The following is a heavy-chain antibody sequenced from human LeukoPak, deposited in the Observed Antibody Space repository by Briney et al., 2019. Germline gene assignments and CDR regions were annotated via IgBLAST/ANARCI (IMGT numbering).Heavy chain of an antibody. CDR1: GFTFSRYW. CDR3: ARDRTRSVGSGLGRALMLVY. D-gene: IGHD6-6*01. CDR2: ISVTGSNI. V-gene: IGHV3-23*01. Sequence: GGSLRLSCAASGFTFSRYWMTWVRQAPGKGLEFVSSISVTGSNIYYADSVKGRFTITRDNSKNTLDLQMNSLRSEDTAVYFCARDRTRSVGSGLGRALMLVYWGQGTLVTVSS. J-gene: IGHJ4*02.